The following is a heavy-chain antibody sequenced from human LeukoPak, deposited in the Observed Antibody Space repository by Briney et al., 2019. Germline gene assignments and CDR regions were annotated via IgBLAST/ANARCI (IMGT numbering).Heavy chain of an antibody. D-gene: IGHD3-9*01. CDR2: IYYSGST. CDR1: GGSISSYY. V-gene: IGHV4-59*01. CDR3: ASSHYDILTGYYPRFDY. Sequence: SETLSLTCTVSGGSISSYYWSWIRQPPGKGLEWIGYIYYSGSTNYNPSLKSRVTISVDTSKDQFSLKLSSVTAADTAVYYCASSHYDILTGYYPRFDYWGQGTLVTVSS. J-gene: IGHJ4*02.